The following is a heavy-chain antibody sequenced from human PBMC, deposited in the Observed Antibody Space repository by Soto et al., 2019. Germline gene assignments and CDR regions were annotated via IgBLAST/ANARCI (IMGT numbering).Heavy chain of an antibody. CDR3: AKDRHSPRDYFHY. CDR1: GFTFSSSA. V-gene: IGHV3-23*01. CDR2: VSANGQGV. J-gene: IGHJ4*02. Sequence: LRLSCAASGFTFSSSAISWVRQAPGKGLEWVAAVSANGQGVYYADSVRGRFTISRDNSKNRVFLHMDSLTAEDTAVYYCAKDRHSPRDYFHYWGQGTLVTVSS.